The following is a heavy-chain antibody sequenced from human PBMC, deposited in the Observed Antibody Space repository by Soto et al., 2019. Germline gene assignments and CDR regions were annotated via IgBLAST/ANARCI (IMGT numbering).Heavy chain of an antibody. J-gene: IGHJ4*02. CDR2: IYYSGST. CDR3: ARSEGYDFYFDY. CDR1: GGSISSYY. D-gene: IGHD5-12*01. V-gene: IGHV4-59*01. Sequence: SETLSLTCTVSGGSISSYYWSWIRQPPGKGLEWIGYIYYSGSTNYNPSLKSRVTISVDTSKNQFSLKLSSVTAADTAVYYCARSEGYDFYFDYWGQGTLVTVSS.